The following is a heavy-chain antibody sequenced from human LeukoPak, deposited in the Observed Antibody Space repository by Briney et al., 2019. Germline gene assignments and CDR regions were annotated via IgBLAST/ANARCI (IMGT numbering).Heavy chain of an antibody. V-gene: IGHV1-46*01. CDR3: ARGGGVVLRSYMDV. CDR1: GYTFTSYY. CDR2: INPSGGST. D-gene: IGHD3-3*01. J-gene: IGHJ6*03. Sequence: ASVKVSCKASGYTFTSYYMHWVRQAPGQGLEWMGIINPSGGSTTYAQKFQGRVTMTRDTSIVYMELSSLRSEDTAVYYCARGGGVVLRSYMDVWGKGTTVTISS.